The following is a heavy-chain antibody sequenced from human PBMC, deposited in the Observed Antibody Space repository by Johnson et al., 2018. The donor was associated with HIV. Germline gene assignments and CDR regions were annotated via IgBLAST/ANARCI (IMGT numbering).Heavy chain of an antibody. J-gene: IGHJ3*02. V-gene: IGHV3-30*18. D-gene: IGHD3-10*01. CDR1: GFTFSSYG. CDR3: AKAPYGSGIRPGAFDI. Sequence: QVLLVESGGGVVQPGRSLRLSCAASGFTFSSYGMHWVRQAPGKGLEWVAVIWYDGSKKYYAGSVKGRFTISRDNSKTTLYLQMNSLRAEDTAVYYCAKAPYGSGIRPGAFDIWGQGTMVTVSS. CDR2: IWYDGSKK.